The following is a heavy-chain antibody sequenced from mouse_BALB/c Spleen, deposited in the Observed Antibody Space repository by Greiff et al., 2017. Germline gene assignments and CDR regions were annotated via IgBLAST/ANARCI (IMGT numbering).Heavy chain of an antibody. CDR2: ISYDGSN. Sequence: ESGPGLVKPSQSLYLTCSVTGYSITSGYYWNWIRQFPGNKLEWMCYISYDGSNNYNPSLKNRISITRDTSKNQFFLKLNSVTTEDTATYYCAREGAYDYGRALDYWGQGTTLTVSS. D-gene: IGHD1-1*01. V-gene: IGHV3-6*02. CDR3: AREGAYDYGRALDY. J-gene: IGHJ2*01. CDR1: GYSITSGYY.